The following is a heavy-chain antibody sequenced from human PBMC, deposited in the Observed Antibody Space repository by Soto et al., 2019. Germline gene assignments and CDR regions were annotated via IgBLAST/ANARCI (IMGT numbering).Heavy chain of an antibody. CDR1: GFTFSDYY. J-gene: IGHJ3*02. D-gene: IGHD5-18*01. CDR3: AGGHTAMVSDAFDI. CDR2: ISSSSSYT. Sequence: QVQLVESGGGLVKPGGSLRLSCAASGFTFSDYYMSWIRQAPGKGLEWVSYISSSSSYTNYADSVKGRFTISRDNAKNSLYLKRNSLRAEGTAVYYCAGGHTAMVSDAFDIWGQGTMVTVSS. V-gene: IGHV3-11*05.